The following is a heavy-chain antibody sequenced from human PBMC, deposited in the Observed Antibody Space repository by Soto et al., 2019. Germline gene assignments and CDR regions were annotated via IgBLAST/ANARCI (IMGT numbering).Heavy chain of an antibody. CDR1: GDTFKNSV. V-gene: IGHV1-69*01. J-gene: IGHJ6*02. CDR3: VAELDFGKLSVV. CDR2: TIPLFGTT. Sequence: QVQLVQSGVEVKKPGSSVRVSCKASGDTFKNSVISWVRQAPGQGLVWMGGTIPLFGTTDYAQKFQGRLTITTDESTTTAHMEVSRLTSEDTAVYYCVAELDFGKLSVVWGQGTTVIVSS. D-gene: IGHD3-10*01.